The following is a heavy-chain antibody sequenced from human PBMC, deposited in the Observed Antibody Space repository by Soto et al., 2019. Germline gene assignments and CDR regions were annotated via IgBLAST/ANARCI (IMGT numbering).Heavy chain of an antibody. Sequence: SETLSLTCTVSGGSINNYYWSWIRQPPGKGLEWIGHIYNTVSTYGNPSLKSRLTISVDTSKNQLSQKLNSVTAADTAVYFCARGSDADKVDSWGQGTLVTVSS. CDR3: ARGSDADKVDS. V-gene: IGHV4-4*09. J-gene: IGHJ4*02. CDR1: GGSINNYY. CDR2: IYNTVST.